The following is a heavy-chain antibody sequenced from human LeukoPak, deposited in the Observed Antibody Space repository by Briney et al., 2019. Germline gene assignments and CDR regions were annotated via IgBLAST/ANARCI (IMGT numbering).Heavy chain of an antibody. V-gene: IGHV3-23*01. Sequence: GGSLRLSCAASGFTFSSYAMSWVRQAPGKGLEWVSATSGSGGSTYYADSVKGRFTISRDNSKNTLYLQMNSLRAEDTAVYYCARLPAAINGYFDPWGQGTLVTVSS. J-gene: IGHJ5*02. CDR2: TSGSGGST. CDR3: ARLPAAINGYFDP. D-gene: IGHD2-2*01. CDR1: GFTFSSYA.